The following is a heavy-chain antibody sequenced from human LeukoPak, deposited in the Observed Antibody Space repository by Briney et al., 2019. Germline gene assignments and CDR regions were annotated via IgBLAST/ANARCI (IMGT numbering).Heavy chain of an antibody. V-gene: IGHV3-21*01. J-gene: IGHJ5*02. CDR2: ISSSSSYI. D-gene: IGHD2-2*01. CDR3: ARDSNYQLLPNWFDP. CDR1: GFTFSSYS. Sequence: PGGSLRLSCAASGFTFSSYSMNWVRQAPGKGLEWVSSISSSSSYIYYADSVKGRFTISRDNAKNSLYLQMSSLRAEDTAVYYCARDSNYQLLPNWFDPWGQGTLVTVSS.